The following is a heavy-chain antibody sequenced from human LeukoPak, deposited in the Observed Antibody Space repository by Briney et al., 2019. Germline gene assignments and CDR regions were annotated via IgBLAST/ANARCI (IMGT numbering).Heavy chain of an antibody. CDR3: ARGLVSRRGYSYGAPYYYYMDV. Sequence: SETLSLTCTVSGGSINSGRYYWSWIRQPAGKGLEWIGHIYTSGRTSYNPSLKSRVTISVDTSKNQFSLKLSSVTAADTAVYYCARGLVSRRGYSYGAPYYYYMDVWGKGTTVTVSS. CDR2: IYTSGRT. CDR1: GGSINSGRYY. J-gene: IGHJ6*03. D-gene: IGHD5-18*01. V-gene: IGHV4-61*09.